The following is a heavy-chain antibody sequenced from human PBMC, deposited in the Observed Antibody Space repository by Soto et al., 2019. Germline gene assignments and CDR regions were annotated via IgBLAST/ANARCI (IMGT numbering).Heavy chain of an antibody. CDR1: GFNFKTYS. Sequence: EVQLVESGGGLVQPGGSLRLSCAASGFNFKTYSMNWVRQAPGKGLEWVSYISETSIAIYYRDSVKGRFTISRDNARNTLYRQMNSLRDEDTAVYHCATLQLGREEIFDSWGQGTLVTVSS. V-gene: IGHV3-48*02. D-gene: IGHD1-1*01. CDR3: ATLQLGREEIFDS. CDR2: ISETSIAI. J-gene: IGHJ4*02.